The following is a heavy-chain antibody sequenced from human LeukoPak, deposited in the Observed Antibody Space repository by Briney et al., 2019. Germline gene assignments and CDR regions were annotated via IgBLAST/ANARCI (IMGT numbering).Heavy chain of an antibody. CDR1: GFTFSTYI. D-gene: IGHD7-27*01. Sequence: GGSLRLSCAASGFTFSTYIMTWVRQAPGKGLEWVSSISGTSSYIYYADSVKGRFTISRDNAKNSLNLQMNSLRAEDTAIYYCARGWGNIRTTGSSFDNWGQGTLVTVSS. V-gene: IGHV3-21*01. J-gene: IGHJ4*02. CDR3: ARGWGNIRTTGSSFDN. CDR2: ISGTSSYI.